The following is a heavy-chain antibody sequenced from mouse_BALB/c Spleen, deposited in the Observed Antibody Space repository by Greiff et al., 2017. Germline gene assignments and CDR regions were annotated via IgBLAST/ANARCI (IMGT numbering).Heavy chain of an antibody. D-gene: IGHD2-1*01. Sequence: VQLQESGAELVRPGVSVKISCKGSGYTFTDYAMHWVKQSHAKSLEWIGVISTYYGDASYNQKFKGKATMTVDKSSSTAYMELARLTSEDSAIYYCARGGYGNYVYYAMDYWGQGTSVTVSS. CDR2: ISTYYGDA. CDR1: GYTFTDYA. V-gene: IGHV1S137*01. J-gene: IGHJ4*01. CDR3: ARGGYGNYVYYAMDY.